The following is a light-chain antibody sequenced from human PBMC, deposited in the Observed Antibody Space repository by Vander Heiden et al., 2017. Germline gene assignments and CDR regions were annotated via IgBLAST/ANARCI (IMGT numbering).Light chain of an antibody. CDR3: VLYMNSGIV. J-gene: IGLJ2*01. CDR1: SGSVSTSYY. V-gene: IGLV8-61*01. CDR2: NTN. Sequence: QTVLTQESSLSESPGGTVTLTCGLSSGSVSTSYYPSWYQQTPGQAPRTLVYNTNTRSSGVPDRFSGSILGNKAALTITGAQADDESEYYCVLYMNSGIVFGGGTKLTVL.